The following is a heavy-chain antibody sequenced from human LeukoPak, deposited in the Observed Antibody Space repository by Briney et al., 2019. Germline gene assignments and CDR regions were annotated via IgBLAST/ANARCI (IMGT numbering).Heavy chain of an antibody. J-gene: IGHJ3*02. CDR1: GFTFSSYA. CDR2: ISGGGDTT. V-gene: IGHV3-23*01. CDR3: EKLRSFSSSDAFDI. D-gene: IGHD2-15*01. Sequence: GGSLRLSCAASGFTFSSYAMNWVRQAPGKGLEWVSGISGGGDTTFYADSVKGRFTISRNNSKNTLYLHMNSLRAEDTAVYYCEKLRSFSSSDAFDIWGQGTMVTVSS.